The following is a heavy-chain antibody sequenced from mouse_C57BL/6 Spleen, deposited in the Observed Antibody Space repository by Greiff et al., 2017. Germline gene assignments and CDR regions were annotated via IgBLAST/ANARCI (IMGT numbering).Heavy chain of an antibody. CDR1: GFTFSDYG. V-gene: IGHV5-17*01. CDR2: ISSGSSTI. D-gene: IGHD1-1*01. Sequence: DVKLVESGGGLVKPGGSLKLSCAASGFTFSDYGMHWVRQAPEKGLEWVAYISSGSSTIYYADTVKGRFTISRDNAKNTLFLQMTSLRSEDTAMYYCARIVGGAMDYWGQGTSVTVSS. J-gene: IGHJ4*01. CDR3: ARIVGGAMDY.